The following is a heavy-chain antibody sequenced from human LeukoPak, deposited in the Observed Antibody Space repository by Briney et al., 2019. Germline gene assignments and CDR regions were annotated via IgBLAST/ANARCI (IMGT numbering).Heavy chain of an antibody. CDR3: ARRAYSSSFDFYYYYYYMDV. D-gene: IGHD6-6*01. J-gene: IGHJ6*03. CDR2: IRYDGSNK. V-gene: IGHV3-30*02. CDR1: GFTFSSYG. Sequence: PGGSLRLSCAASGFTFSSYGMHWVRQAPGKGLEWVAFIRYDGSNKYYADSVKGRFTISRDNAKNSLYPQMNSLRAEDTAVYYCARRAYSSSFDFYYYYYYMDVWGKGTTVTVSS.